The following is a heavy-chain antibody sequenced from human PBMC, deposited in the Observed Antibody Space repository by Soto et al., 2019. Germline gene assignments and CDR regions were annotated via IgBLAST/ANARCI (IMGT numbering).Heavy chain of an antibody. D-gene: IGHD3-10*01. CDR1: GFSLSTSGVG. V-gene: IGHV2-5*02. Sequence: QISLKESGPTLVKPTQTLTLTCTFSGFSLSTSGVGVGWIRQPPGKVLEWLALIYWDDDKRYSPSLKSRLTTTKDTAKNQVVLTMTNMDPVDTATYYCAHRGYYGSEYNWFDPWGQGTLVTVSS. CDR3: AHRGYYGSEYNWFDP. J-gene: IGHJ5*02. CDR2: IYWDDDK.